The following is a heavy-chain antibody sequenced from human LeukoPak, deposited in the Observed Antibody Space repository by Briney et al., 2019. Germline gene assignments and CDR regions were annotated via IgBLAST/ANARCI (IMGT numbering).Heavy chain of an antibody. CDR3: ARALVPATHRLSS. D-gene: IGHD2-2*01. V-gene: IGHV1-2*02. CDR1: GYTFTGYY. CDR2: MNPNSGET. J-gene: IGHJ5*02. Sequence: ASVKVSCKASGYTFTGYYMHWVRQAPGQGREGMGWMNPNSGETKYAQKFQGRVTITRDTAISTPYMDLSRLPSDDTAVYYCARALVPATHRLSSWGQGTLVTLSS.